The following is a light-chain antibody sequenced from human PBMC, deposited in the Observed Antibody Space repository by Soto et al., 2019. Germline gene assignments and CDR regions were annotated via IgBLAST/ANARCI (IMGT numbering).Light chain of an antibody. CDR3: LQDINYPWT. CDR1: QGIRND. J-gene: IGKJ1*01. V-gene: IGKV1-6*01. Sequence: AIQMTQSPSSLSASVGDRVTIPFRASQGIRNDLGWYQQKPGKAPKLLIYAASSLQSGVPSRFSGSGSGTDFTLTISSLQPEDSATYYCLQDINYPWTFGQGTKV. CDR2: AAS.